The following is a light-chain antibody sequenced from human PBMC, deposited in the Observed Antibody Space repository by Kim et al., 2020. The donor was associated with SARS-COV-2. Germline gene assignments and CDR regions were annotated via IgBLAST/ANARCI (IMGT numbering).Light chain of an antibody. CDR3: QHYGTSPYT. V-gene: IGKV3-20*01. CDR2: GAS. J-gene: IGKJ2*01. Sequence: WSPGEGATLSCKDSQSLSASSLAWYQQRPGQSHRLLIYGASTRAPGITDRFSGGGSGTDFTLTISSLEPDDFAVYFCQHYGTSPYTFGQGTKLEI. CDR1: QSLSASS.